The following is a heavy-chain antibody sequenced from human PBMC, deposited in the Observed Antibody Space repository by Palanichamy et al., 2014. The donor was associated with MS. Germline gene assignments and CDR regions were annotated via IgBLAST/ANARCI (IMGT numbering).Heavy chain of an antibody. CDR1: GFTFSSYS. J-gene: IGHJ4*02. CDR2: ISSSSSYI. D-gene: IGHD1-7*01. Sequence: EVQLVESGGGLVKPGGSLRLSCAASGFTFSSYSMNWVRQAPGKGLEWVSSISSSSSYIYYADSVKGRFTISRDSAKNSLYLQMNSLRAEDTAVYYCASFRRITGTTGSLYLPYWGQGTLVTVSS. V-gene: IGHV3-21*01. CDR3: ASFRRITGTTGSLYLPY.